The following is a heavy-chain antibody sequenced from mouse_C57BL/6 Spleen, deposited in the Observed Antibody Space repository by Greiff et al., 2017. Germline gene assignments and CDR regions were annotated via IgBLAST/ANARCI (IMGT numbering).Heavy chain of an antibody. V-gene: IGHV1-22*01. CDR2: INPNNGGT. J-gene: IGHJ1*03. Sequence: VQLQQSGPELVKPGASVKMSCKASGYTFTDYNMHWVKQSHGKSLEWIGYINPNNGGTSYNQKFKGKATLTVNKSSSTAYMEIRSLTSEDSAVYYCARKGKTVPWYFDVWGTGTTVTVSS. CDR1: GYTFTDYN. CDR3: ARKGKTVPWYFDV. D-gene: IGHD1-1*01.